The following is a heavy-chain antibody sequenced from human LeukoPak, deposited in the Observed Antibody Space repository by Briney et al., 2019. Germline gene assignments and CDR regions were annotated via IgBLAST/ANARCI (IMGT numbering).Heavy chain of an antibody. Sequence: ASVNVSCKISGYSFTELSIHWVRQAPGKGLEWMGGFDPEDGELVYTQNLQGRVTMTEDTATETAYMELSSLRFEDTAVYYCATDPLFDNGSPRDAFDIWGQGTMVTVSS. D-gene: IGHD1-26*01. CDR3: ATDPLFDNGSPRDAFDI. CDR1: GYSFTELS. V-gene: IGHV1-24*01. J-gene: IGHJ3*02. CDR2: FDPEDGEL.